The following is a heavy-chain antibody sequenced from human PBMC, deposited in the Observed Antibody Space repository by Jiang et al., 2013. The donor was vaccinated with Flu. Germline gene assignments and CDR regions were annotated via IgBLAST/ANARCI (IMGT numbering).Heavy chain of an antibody. CDR1: GFTFSSYG. J-gene: IGHJ6*01. CDR2: IWYDGSNK. CDR3: ARELGGSGSAYYYYGMD. D-gene: IGHD1-26*01. Sequence: VQLLESGGGVVQPGESLRLSCAASGFTFSSYGMHWVRQAPGKGLEWVAVIWYDGSNKYHADSVKGRFTISRDNSKNTMYLQMNSLRVEDTAVYYCARELGGSGSAYYYYGMD. V-gene: IGHV3-33*01.